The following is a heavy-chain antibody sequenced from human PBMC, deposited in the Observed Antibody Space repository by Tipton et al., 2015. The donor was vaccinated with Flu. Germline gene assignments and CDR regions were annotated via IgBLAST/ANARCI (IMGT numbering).Heavy chain of an antibody. V-gene: IGHV4-38-2*02. CDR3: AGGLTTIFGGPVDN. J-gene: IGHJ4*02. CDR2: FYHSGRT. D-gene: IGHD3-3*01. CDR1: GHSISNGYY. Sequence: TLSLTCTVSGHSISNGYYWGWIRQSPGKGLEWIASFYHSGRTSFNPSLRSRVTVSVDMSKNQCSLKLNSVTAADSAVYYGAGGLTTIFGGPVDNGGPGTLITVSS.